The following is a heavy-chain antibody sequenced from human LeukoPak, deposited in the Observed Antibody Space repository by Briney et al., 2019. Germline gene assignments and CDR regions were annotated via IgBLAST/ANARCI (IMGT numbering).Heavy chain of an antibody. D-gene: IGHD2-15*01. V-gene: IGHV4-34*01. J-gene: IGHJ4*02. Sequence: SETLSLTCAVYGGSFSGYYWSWIRQPPGKGLEWIGEISHSGSTNYNPSLKSRVTISVDTSKNQFSLKVSSVTAADTAVYYCARDPVGERWFDYWGQGTLVTVSS. CDR1: GGSFSGYY. CDR3: ARDPVGERWFDY. CDR2: ISHSGST.